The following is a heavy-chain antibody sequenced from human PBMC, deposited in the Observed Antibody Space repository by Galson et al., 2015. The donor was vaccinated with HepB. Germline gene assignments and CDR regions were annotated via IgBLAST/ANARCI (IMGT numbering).Heavy chain of an antibody. J-gene: IGHJ4*02. CDR1: GFTFDGHT. V-gene: IGHV3-43*01. Sequence: SLRLSCAASGFTFDGHTMQWVRQVPGKGLEWVSLISWDAVSTYYADSVKGRFTISGDNNKNSLYLQMNSLRTEDTAFYYCTKGSQSSGWYASDYWGQGTLVIVSS. CDR3: TKGSQSSGWYASDY. CDR2: ISWDAVST. D-gene: IGHD6-19*01.